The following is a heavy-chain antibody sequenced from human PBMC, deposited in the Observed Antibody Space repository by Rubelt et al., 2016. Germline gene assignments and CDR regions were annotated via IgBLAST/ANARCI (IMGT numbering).Heavy chain of an antibody. CDR2: VSSDGNNK. D-gene: IGHD4-17*01. J-gene: IGHJ6*02. V-gene: IGHV3-30*04. CDR3: ARMMSMTTVTTSYYYGMDV. Sequence: GKGLEWVAVVSSDGNNKYYADSVKGRFTISRDNAKNSLYLQMNSLRAEDTAVYYCARMMSMTTVTTSYYYGMDVWGQGTTVTVSS.